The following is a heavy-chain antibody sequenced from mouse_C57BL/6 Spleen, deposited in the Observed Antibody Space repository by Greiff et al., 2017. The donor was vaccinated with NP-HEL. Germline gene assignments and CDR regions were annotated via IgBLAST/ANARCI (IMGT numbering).Heavy chain of an antibody. Sequence: VQLQQSGPELVKPGASVKISCKASGYTFTDYYMNWVKQSHGKSLEWIGDINPNNGGTSYNQKFKGKATLTVDKSSSTADMELRSLTSEDSAVYYCARGDYSNYYYFDYWGQGTTLTVSS. V-gene: IGHV1-26*01. CDR1: GYTFTDYY. CDR2: INPNNGGT. J-gene: IGHJ2*01. CDR3: ARGDYSNYYYFDY. D-gene: IGHD2-5*01.